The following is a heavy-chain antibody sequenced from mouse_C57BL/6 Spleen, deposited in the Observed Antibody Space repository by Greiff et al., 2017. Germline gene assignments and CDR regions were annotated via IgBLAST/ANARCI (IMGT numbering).Heavy chain of an antibody. D-gene: IGHD2-3*01. CDR2: IYPGSGNT. V-gene: IGHV1-66*01. CDR3: ARGYDGYYDYAMDY. J-gene: IGHJ4*01. Sequence: QVQLQQSGPELVKPGASVKISCKASGYSFTSYYIHWVKQRPGQGLEWIGWIYPGSGNTKYNEKFKGKATLTADTSSSTAYMQLSSLTSEDSAVYYCARGYDGYYDYAMDYWGQGTSVTVSS. CDR1: GYSFTSYY.